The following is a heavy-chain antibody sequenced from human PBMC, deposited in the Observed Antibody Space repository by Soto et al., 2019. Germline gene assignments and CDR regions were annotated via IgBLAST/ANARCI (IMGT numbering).Heavy chain of an antibody. V-gene: IGHV3-74*01. J-gene: IGHJ4*02. D-gene: IGHD3-16*01. CDR3: ARDLGGSHDY. CDR2: IKTGGSVT. CDR1: GFTFSTYW. Sequence: PWGSLRLSCAASGFTFSTYWMHWVRQAPGKGLVWVSRIKTGGSVTTYADSVKGRFTISRDNAKNTLYLQMNTLRAEDTAVYYCARDLGGSHDYWGRGTLVTVSS.